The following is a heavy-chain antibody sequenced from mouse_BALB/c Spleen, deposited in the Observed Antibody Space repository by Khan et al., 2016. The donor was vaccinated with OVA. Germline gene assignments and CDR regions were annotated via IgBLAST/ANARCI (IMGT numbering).Heavy chain of an antibody. J-gene: IGHJ4*01. D-gene: IGHD1-1*01. Sequence: QVQLQQSGPELVNPGALVKISCKASGYTFTAYDINWVRQRPGQGLEWIGWIYPGDGSTKYSENFKGKATLTADKYSNTAYMQFSSLTSEKAAVYFGAREGLRGFARDYWGQGTSVSVSS. CDR2: IYPGDGST. V-gene: IGHV1S56*01. CDR1: GYTFTAYD. CDR3: AREGLRGFARDY.